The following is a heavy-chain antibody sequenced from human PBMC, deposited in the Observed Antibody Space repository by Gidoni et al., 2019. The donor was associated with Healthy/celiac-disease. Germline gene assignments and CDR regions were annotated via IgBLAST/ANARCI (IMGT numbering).Heavy chain of an antibody. CDR1: GGSISSYY. CDR3: ARASVAGGDY. V-gene: IGHV4-4*07. D-gene: IGHD6-19*01. CDR2: IYTSGST. Sequence: VQLQGSGPGLVKPSETPSPTPTVPGGSISSYYWCWIRQPAGKGLEWIGRIYTSGSTNYNPSLKSRVTMSVDTSKNQFSLKLSSVTAADTAVYYCARASVAGGDYWGQGTLVTVSS. J-gene: IGHJ4*02.